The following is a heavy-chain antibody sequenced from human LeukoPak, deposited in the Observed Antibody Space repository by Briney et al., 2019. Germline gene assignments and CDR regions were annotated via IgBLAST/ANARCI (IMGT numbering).Heavy chain of an antibody. CDR2: IFYSGST. J-gene: IGHJ4*02. V-gene: IGHV4-39*07. CDR1: GGSISSSTYY. CDR3: ARVSSSWPHYYFDY. Sequence: SETLSLTCTVSGGSISSSTYYWAWIRQPPGKGLEWVGNIFYSGSTYYNPSLKSRVTISVDTSKNQFSLKLTSVTAADTAVYYCARVSSSWPHYYFDYWGQGTLVTVSS. D-gene: IGHD6-13*01.